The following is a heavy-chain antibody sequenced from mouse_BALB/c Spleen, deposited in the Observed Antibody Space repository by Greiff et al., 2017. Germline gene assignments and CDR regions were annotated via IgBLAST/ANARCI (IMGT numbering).Heavy chain of an antibody. CDR1: GFAFSSYD. D-gene: IGHD2-10*02. Sequence: EVQLVESGGGLVKPGGSLKLSCAASGFAFSSYDMSWVRQTPEKRLEWVAYISSGGGSTYYPDTVKGRFTISRDNAKNTLYLQMSSLKSEDTAMYYCARREYGNYFDYWGQGTTLTVSS. CDR2: ISSGGGST. CDR3: ARREYGNYFDY. V-gene: IGHV5-12-1*01. J-gene: IGHJ2*01.